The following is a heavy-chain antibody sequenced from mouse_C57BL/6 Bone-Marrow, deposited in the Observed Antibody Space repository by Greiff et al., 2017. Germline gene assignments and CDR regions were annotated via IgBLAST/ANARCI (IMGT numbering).Heavy chain of an antibody. CDR2: IYPRSGNT. CDR1: GYTFTSYG. Sequence: VQLVESGAELARPGASVKLSCKASGYTFTSYGISWVKQRTGQGLEWIGEIYPRSGNTYYNEKFKGKATLTADKSSSTAYMELRSLTSEDSAVYCCARERYDYDGFAYWGQGTLVTVSA. V-gene: IGHV1-81*01. J-gene: IGHJ3*01. CDR3: ARERYDYDGFAY. D-gene: IGHD2-4*01.